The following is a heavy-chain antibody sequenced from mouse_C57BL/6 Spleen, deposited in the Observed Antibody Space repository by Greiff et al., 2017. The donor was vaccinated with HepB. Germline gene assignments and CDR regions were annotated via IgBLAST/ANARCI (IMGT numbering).Heavy chain of an antibody. Sequence: VQLQQSGPGLVKPSQSLSLTCSVTGYSITSGYYWNWIRQFPGNKLEWMGYISYDGSNNYNPSLKNRISITRDTSKNQFFLKLNSVTTEDTATYYCARGYGNYRFDYWGQGTTRTVSS. CDR3: ARGYGNYRFDY. CDR2: ISYDGSN. D-gene: IGHD2-1*01. J-gene: IGHJ2*01. CDR1: GYSITSGYY. V-gene: IGHV3-6*01.